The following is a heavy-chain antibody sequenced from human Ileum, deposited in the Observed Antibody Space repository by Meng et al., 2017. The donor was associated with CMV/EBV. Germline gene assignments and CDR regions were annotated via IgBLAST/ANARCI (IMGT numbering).Heavy chain of an antibody. CDR2: IHPNSSGT. CDR3: TRDLGSSTWYYNWFDP. D-gene: IGHD6-13*01. Sequence: SGSPFTDYSIHWVRQAPGQGLEWMGWIHPNSSGTNYAQKFQGRVSMTRNTSISTAYMDLSRLTSDDTAVYYCTRDLGSSTWYYNWFDPWGQGTLVTVSS. CDR1: GSPFTDYS. J-gene: IGHJ5*02. V-gene: IGHV1-2*02.